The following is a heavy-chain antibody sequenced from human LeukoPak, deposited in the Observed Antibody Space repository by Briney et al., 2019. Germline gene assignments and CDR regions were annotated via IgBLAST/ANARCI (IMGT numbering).Heavy chain of an antibody. D-gene: IGHD2-2*01. V-gene: IGHV4-34*01. Sequence: SETLSLTCAVYGGSFSGYYWSWIRQPPGKGLEWIGEINHSGSTNYNPSLKSRVTISVDTSKNQFSLKLSSVTAADTAVYYCARGRLRYRFDYWGQGTLVTVSS. CDR3: ARGRLRYRFDY. CDR2: INHSGST. CDR1: GGSFSGYY. J-gene: IGHJ4*02.